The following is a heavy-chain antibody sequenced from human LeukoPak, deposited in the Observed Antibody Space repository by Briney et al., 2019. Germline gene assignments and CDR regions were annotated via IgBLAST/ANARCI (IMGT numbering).Heavy chain of an antibody. CDR3: ARGRGFGDH. Sequence: ASVTVSSMASGYTFTSYDINWVGQAPGQGREWMGWMNPNSGNTGYAQKFQGRVTMTRNTSISTAYMELSSLRSEDTAVYYCARGRGFGDHWGQGTLVTVSS. V-gene: IGHV1-8*01. CDR2: MNPNSGNT. D-gene: IGHD3-10*01. J-gene: IGHJ4*02. CDR1: GYTFTSYD.